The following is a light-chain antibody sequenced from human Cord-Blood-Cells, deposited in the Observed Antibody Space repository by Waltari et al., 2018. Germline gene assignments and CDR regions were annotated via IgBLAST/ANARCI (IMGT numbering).Light chain of an antibody. J-gene: IGLJ1*01. Sequence: SALTQPASVSGSPGPSITISCTGTSSDVWSYNFASWYQQHPGKAPKLMIYEGSKRPSGVSNRFSGSKSGNTASLTISGLQAEDEADYYCCSYAGSNYVFGTGTKVTVL. CDR2: EGS. CDR1: SSDVWSYNF. V-gene: IGLV2-23*01. CDR3: CSYAGSNYV.